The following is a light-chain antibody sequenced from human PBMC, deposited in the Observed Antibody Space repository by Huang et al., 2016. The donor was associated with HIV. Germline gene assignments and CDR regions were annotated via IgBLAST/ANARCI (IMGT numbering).Light chain of an antibody. J-gene: IGKJ2*01. Sequence: IVMTQSPATLSVSLGERATLSCRASQSISNNLAWYQQRPGQAPRRLIYGTSTRATGIPARFSGSGSGTEFTLTISSLQSEDLAVYYCQQYNNWPPGTFGQGTKLQIK. CDR1: QSISNN. CDR3: QQYNNWPPGT. CDR2: GTS. V-gene: IGKV3-15*01.